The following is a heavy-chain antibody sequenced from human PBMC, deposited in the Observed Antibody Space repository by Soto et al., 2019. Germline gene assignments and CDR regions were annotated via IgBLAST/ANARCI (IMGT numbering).Heavy chain of an antibody. Sequence: EVQLVESGGGLVQPGGSLRLSCAASGFTFSDHYMDWVRQAPGKGLEWVGRTRNKANSYTTEYAASVKGRFTISRDXXKNSLYLQMNSLKTEDTAVYYCARLYEAGGDAFDIWGQGTMVTVSS. D-gene: IGHD2-2*02. CDR1: GFTFSDHY. V-gene: IGHV3-72*01. CDR3: ARLYEAGGDAFDI. CDR2: TRNKANSYTT. J-gene: IGHJ3*02.